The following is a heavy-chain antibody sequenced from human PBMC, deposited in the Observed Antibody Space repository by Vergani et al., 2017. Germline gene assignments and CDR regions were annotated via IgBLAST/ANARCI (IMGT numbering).Heavy chain of an antibody. V-gene: IGHV3-21*01. Sequence: VQLVESGGGEVQPGRSLRLSCSAAGFPFSDYGVHWVRQAPGKGLEWVSSISSSSSYIYYADSVKGRFTISRDNSNNTLYLQMNILRSEDTAVYYCAKPDDYDSSGYVVDFWGQGTLVTVSS. J-gene: IGHJ4*02. CDR2: ISSSSSYI. CDR1: GFPFSDYG. D-gene: IGHD3-22*01. CDR3: AKPDDYDSSGYVVDF.